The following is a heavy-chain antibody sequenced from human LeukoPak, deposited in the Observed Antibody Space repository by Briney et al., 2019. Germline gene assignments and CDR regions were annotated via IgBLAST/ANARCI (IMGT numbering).Heavy chain of an antibody. Sequence: PSETLSLTCTVSGGSISSYYWSWIRQPAGKGLEWIGRIYTSGSTNYNPSLKSRVTISVDTSKNQFSLKLSSVTAADTAVYYCARDQSSSYTAGWFDPWGQGTLVTVSS. CDR1: GGSISSYY. V-gene: IGHV4-4*07. D-gene: IGHD6-6*01. CDR3: ARDQSSSYTAGWFDP. J-gene: IGHJ5*02. CDR2: IYTSGST.